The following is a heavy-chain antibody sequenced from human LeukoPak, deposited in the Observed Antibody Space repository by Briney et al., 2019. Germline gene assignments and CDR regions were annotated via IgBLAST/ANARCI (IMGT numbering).Heavy chain of an antibody. Sequence: ASVKVSCKASAYTFTGYYIHWLRQAPGQGLEWMGWINPNSGGTNYAQKFQGRVTMTRDTSISTAYMELSRLRSDDTAVYYCARSQDIRLVPAATTDWFDPWGQGTLVTVSS. CDR3: ARSQDIRLVPAATTDWFDP. CDR2: INPNSGGT. V-gene: IGHV1-2*02. CDR1: AYTFTGYY. D-gene: IGHD2-2*01. J-gene: IGHJ5*02.